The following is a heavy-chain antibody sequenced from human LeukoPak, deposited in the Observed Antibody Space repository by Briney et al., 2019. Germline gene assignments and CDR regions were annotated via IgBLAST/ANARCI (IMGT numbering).Heavy chain of an antibody. CDR3: ARDKASFRELIAAFDI. D-gene: IGHD1-26*01. V-gene: IGHV1-2*02. Sequence: ASVKVSCKASGYTFTGYYMHWVRQAPGQGLEWMGWINPNSGGTNYARKFQGRVTMTRDTSISTAYMELSRLRSDDTAVYYCARDKASFRELIAAFDIWGQGTMVTVSS. CDR1: GYTFTGYY. J-gene: IGHJ3*02. CDR2: INPNSGGT.